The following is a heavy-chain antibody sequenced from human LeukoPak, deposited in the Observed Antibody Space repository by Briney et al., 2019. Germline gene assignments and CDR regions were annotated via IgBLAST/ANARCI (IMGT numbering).Heavy chain of an antibody. CDR2: ISAYNGNT. CDR3: ARMSGITIFGVVNPTLYYYYGMDG. D-gene: IGHD3-3*01. CDR1: GYTFTSYG. V-gene: IGHV1-18*01. Sequence: ASVKVSCKASGYTFTSYGISWVRQAPGQGLEWMGWISAYNGNTNYAQKLQGRVTMTTDTSTSTAYMELRSLRSDDTAVYYCARMSGITIFGVVNPTLYYYYGMDGWGQGTTVTVSS. J-gene: IGHJ6*02.